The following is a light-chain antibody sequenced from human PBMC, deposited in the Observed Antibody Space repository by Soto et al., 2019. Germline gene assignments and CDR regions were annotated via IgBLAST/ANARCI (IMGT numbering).Light chain of an antibody. J-gene: IGKJ4*01. CDR3: QQRSTWPLT. Sequence: EIVLTQSPATLSLSPGERATLSCRASQSITKYLAWYQQKPGQAPRLLIYDTSNRATGIPARFSGSGSETDFTLTISSLEPEDFGIYYCQQRSTWPLTFGGGTRVEIK. CDR1: QSITKY. V-gene: IGKV3-11*01. CDR2: DTS.